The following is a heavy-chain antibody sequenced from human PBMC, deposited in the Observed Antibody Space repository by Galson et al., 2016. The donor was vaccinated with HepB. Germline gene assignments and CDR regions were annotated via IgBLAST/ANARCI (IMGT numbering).Heavy chain of an antibody. Sequence: ETLSLTCTVSGGSISSSSYYWGWIRQPPGKGLEWIGSIYYSGSTYYNPSLKSRVTISVDTSKNQFSLKLSSVTAADTAVYYCARGHYGAFLGQGKLVTVSS. CDR3: ARGHYGAF. CDR1: GGSISSSSYY. J-gene: IGHJ4*02. V-gene: IGHV4-39*01. CDR2: IYYSGST.